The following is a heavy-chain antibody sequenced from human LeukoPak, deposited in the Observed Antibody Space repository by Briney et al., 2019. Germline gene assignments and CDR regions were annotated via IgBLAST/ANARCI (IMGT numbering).Heavy chain of an antibody. CDR1: RGSIRTADYY. Sequence: KPSETLFLTCTISRGSIRTADYYWAWVRQPPGEGLEWLGSIYFSGTPYFNPSLKSRVAVSIDTSKNQYSLKVTSVNASDTAVYFCARTSSWYAGAWFDSWGQGTLVTVSS. J-gene: IGHJ5*01. CDR3: ARTSSWYAGAWFDS. V-gene: IGHV4-39*01. CDR2: IYFSGTP. D-gene: IGHD6-13*01.